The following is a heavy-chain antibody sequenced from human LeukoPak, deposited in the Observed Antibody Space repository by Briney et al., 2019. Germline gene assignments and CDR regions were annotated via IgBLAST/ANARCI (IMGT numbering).Heavy chain of an antibody. CDR1: GFTFSSYA. CDR2: ISYDGSNK. Sequence: GGSLRLSCAASGFTFSSYAMHWVRQAPGKGLEWVAVISYDGSNKYYADSVKGRFTISRDNSKNTLYLQMNSLRAEDTAVYYCARDLEDSYYFDYWGQGTLVTVSS. V-gene: IGHV3-30-3*01. D-gene: IGHD3-3*01. CDR3: ARDLEDSYYFDY. J-gene: IGHJ4*02.